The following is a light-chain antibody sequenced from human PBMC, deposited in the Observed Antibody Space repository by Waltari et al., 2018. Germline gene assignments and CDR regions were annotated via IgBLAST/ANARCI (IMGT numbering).Light chain of an antibody. J-gene: IGLJ2*01. CDR1: YSNIGHNH. V-gene: IGLV1-51*01. CDR3: GTWDSRLSGGLV. CDR2: DDS. Sequence: QSVLTQAPSVSAAPGQKVTISCSGSYSNIGHNHVSWYQLLPGAAPRLLIYDDSQLPSGSDARFSGSKSGTSATLGIAGLQTGDEADYYCGTWDSRLSGGLVFGGGTRLTVL.